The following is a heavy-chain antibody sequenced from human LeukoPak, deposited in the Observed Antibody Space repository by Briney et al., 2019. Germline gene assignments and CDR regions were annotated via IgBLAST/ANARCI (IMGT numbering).Heavy chain of an antibody. J-gene: IGHJ4*02. CDR3: ARGVVTAPTDY. CDR1: GGSFSGYY. D-gene: IGHD2-21*02. CDR2: INHSGST. V-gene: IGHV4-34*01. Sequence: SETLSLTCAVYGGSFSGYYWSWIRQPPGKGLEWIGEINHSGSTNYNPSLKSRVTISVDTSKNQFSLKLSSVTAADTAVYYCARGVVTAPTDYWGQGTLVTVSS.